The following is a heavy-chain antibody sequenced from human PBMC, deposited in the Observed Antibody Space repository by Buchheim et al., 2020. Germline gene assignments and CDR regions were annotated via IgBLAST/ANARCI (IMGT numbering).Heavy chain of an antibody. Sequence: QVQLVESGGGVVQPGRPLRLPCAASGFTFSSYGMHWVRQAPGKGLEWVAVISYDGSNKNYADPVKGRFTTPRDNSKNTLYLQMNSLRAEDTAVYYCAKIARSGGLGAVRATFDYWGQGTL. D-gene: IGHD1-26*01. J-gene: IGHJ4*02. CDR1: GFTFSSYG. V-gene: IGHV3-30*18. CDR3: AKIARSGGLGAVRATFDY. CDR2: ISYDGSNK.